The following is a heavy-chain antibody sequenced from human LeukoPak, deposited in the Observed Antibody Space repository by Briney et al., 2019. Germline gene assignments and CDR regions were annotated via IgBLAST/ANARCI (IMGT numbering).Heavy chain of an antibody. CDR2: IYYSGST. Sequence: SETLSLTCTVSGGSISSGGYYWSWIRQHPGAGLEWIGYIYYSGSTYYNPSLKSRVTISVDTSKNQFSLKLSSVTAADTAVYYCARDITGTTLVDYWGQGTLVTVSS. J-gene: IGHJ4*02. CDR3: ARDITGTTLVDY. CDR1: GGSISSGGYY. D-gene: IGHD1-7*01. V-gene: IGHV4-31*03.